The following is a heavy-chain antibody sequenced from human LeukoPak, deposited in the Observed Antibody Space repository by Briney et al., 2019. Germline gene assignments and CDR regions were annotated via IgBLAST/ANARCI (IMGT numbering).Heavy chain of an antibody. J-gene: IGHJ4*02. D-gene: IGHD2-2*01. CDR1: GGSISGYY. CDR3: ARLSKDTVVLPAAMAHYFDY. V-gene: IGHV4-59*08. CDR2: IYYSGST. Sequence: PSETLSLTCTVSGGSISGYYWSWIRQPPGKGLQFIGYIYYSGSTNYNPSLESQVTISVDTSKNQFSLKLRSVTAADTAVYYCARLSKDTVVLPAAMAHYFDYWGQGTLVTVSS.